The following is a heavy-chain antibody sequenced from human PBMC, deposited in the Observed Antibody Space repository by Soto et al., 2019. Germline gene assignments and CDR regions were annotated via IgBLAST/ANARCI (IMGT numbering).Heavy chain of an antibody. CDR2: IIPIFGTA. Sequence: SVKVSCKASGGTFSSYAISWVRQAPGQGLEWMGGIIPIFGTANYAQKFQGRVTITADESTSTAYMELSSLRSEDTAVYYCARDWCSGGSCYKEPWGQGTLVTVSS. D-gene: IGHD2-15*01. CDR3: ARDWCSGGSCYKEP. J-gene: IGHJ4*02. CDR1: GGTFSSYA. V-gene: IGHV1-69*13.